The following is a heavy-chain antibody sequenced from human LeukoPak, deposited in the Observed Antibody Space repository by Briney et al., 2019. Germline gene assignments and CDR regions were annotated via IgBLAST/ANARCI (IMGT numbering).Heavy chain of an antibody. V-gene: IGHV4-30-2*01. CDR2: IYHSGST. J-gene: IGHJ3*02. Sequence: PSETLSLTCAVSGGSISSGGYSWSWIRQPPGKGLEWIGYIYHSGSTYYNPSLKSRVTISIDRSKNQFSLKLSSVTAADTAVYYCARPYGDFIYDAFDIWGQGTMVTVSS. CDR1: GGSISSGGYS. CDR3: ARPYGDFIYDAFDI. D-gene: IGHD4-17*01.